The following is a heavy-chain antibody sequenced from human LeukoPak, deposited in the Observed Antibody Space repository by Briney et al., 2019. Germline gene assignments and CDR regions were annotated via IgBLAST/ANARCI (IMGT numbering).Heavy chain of an antibody. V-gene: IGHV1-69*05. D-gene: IGHD2-15*01. CDR3: ARERDGCSGGSCYNYMDV. Sequence: SVKVSFKASGGTFISYAISWVRQAPGQGLEWMGGIIPIFGTANYAQKFQGRVTITTDESTSTAYMELSSLRSEDTAVYYCARERDGCSGGSCYNYMDVWGKGTTVTVSS. CDR2: IIPIFGTA. CDR1: GGTFISYA. J-gene: IGHJ6*03.